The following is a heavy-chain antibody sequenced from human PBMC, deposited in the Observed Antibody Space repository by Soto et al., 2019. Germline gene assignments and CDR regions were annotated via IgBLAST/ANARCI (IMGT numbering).Heavy chain of an antibody. CDR2: IYYSGST. D-gene: IGHD6-13*01. V-gene: IGHV4-39*01. J-gene: IGHJ6*02. Sequence: PSETLSLTRTVSGGSISSSIYYWGCIRQPPGKGLERIGSIYYSGSTYYNPSLKSRVTISVDTSKNQFSLKLSSVTAADTAVYYSARPGYSSSWLSPRNHALYYSYGMDVWGQGTTVTVSS. CDR1: GGSISSSIYY. CDR3: ARPGYSSSWLSPRNHALYYSYGMDV.